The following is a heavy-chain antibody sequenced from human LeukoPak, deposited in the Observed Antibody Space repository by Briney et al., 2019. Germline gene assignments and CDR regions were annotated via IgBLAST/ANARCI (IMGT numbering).Heavy chain of an antibody. J-gene: IGHJ4*02. CDR3: AKMGPLLGIPAAIGKYYFDY. D-gene: IGHD2-2*01. CDR1: GGSISSGGYY. V-gene: IGHV4-31*03. Sequence: SQTLSLTCTVSGGSISSGGYYWSWIRQHAGKGLEWIGYIYYSGSTYYNPSLKSRVTISVDTSKNQFSLKLSSVTAADTAVYYCAKMGPLLGIPAAIGKYYFDYWGQGTLVTVSS. CDR2: IYYSGST.